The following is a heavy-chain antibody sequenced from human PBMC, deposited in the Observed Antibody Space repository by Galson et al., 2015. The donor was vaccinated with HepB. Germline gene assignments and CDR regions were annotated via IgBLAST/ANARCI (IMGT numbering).Heavy chain of an antibody. CDR2: IDWDDDK. Sequence: PALVKPTQTLTLTCTFSGLSLSTRGMCVSWIRQRPGKALEWLALIDWDDDKYYSTSLKTRLTISKDTSKNQVVLTMTNMDPVDTATYYCARTRVTMIRVIIIHYYYGMDVWGQGTTVTVS. CDR1: GLSLSTRGMC. CDR3: ARTRVTMIRVIIIHYYYGMDV. J-gene: IGHJ6*02. D-gene: IGHD3-10*01. V-gene: IGHV2-70*01.